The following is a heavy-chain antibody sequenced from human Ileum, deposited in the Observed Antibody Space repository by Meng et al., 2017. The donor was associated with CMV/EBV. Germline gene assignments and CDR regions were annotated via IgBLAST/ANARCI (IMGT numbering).Heavy chain of an antibody. CDR2: IYWDDDN. Sequence: QLTLNESGPTLVKPTQTLTLTCTFSGFSLITSEVGVHWIRQPPGKALEWLALIYWDDDNRFSPSLKNRLTITKDTSKNQVVLRMTNMDPTDTATYYCAHGRGWLTDYWGQGTLVTVSS. J-gene: IGHJ4*02. CDR1: GFSLITSEVG. D-gene: IGHD6-19*01. V-gene: IGHV2-5*02. CDR3: AHGRGWLTDY.